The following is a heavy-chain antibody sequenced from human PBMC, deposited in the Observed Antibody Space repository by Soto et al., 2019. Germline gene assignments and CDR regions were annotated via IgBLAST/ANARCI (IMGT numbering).Heavy chain of an antibody. J-gene: IGHJ4*02. CDR2: ISYSGST. CDR3: ASLNSSRTPAFDY. CDR1: GGSISSGNYY. D-gene: IGHD6-13*01. Sequence: SETLSLTCTVSGGSISSGNYYWSWIRQPPGKGLEWIGFISYSGSTYYNASLKSRVTISVDTSKNQFSLKLSSVTAADTAVYYCASLNSSRTPAFDYWGQGTLVTVSS. V-gene: IGHV4-30-4*01.